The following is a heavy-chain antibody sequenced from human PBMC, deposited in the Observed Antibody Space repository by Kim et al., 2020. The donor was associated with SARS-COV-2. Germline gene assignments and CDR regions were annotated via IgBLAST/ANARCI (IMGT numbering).Heavy chain of an antibody. J-gene: IGHJ4*01. D-gene: IGHD3-10*01. CDR3: ARQAPRLLWFGALGDF. CDR2: FSYSGTT. V-gene: IGHV4-39*01. CDR1: GASIKNSDSY. Sequence: SETLCLTCSVSGASIKNSDSYWGWIRQSPGKGLEWIGSFSYSGTTYYNPSLKSRVTISVDTSNNHLSLTMRSATAADTALYYCARQAPRLLWFGALGDF.